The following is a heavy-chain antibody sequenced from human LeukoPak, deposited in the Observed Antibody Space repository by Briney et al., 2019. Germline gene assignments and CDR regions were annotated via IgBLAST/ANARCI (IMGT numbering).Heavy chain of an antibody. V-gene: IGHV1-69*05. D-gene: IGHD4-17*01. Sequence: ASVKVSCKASGGTFSSYAISWVRQAPGQGLEWMGRIIPIFGTANYAQKFQGRVTITTDESTSTAYMELSGLRSEDTAVYYCAREPDYDERGWGQGTLVTVSS. J-gene: IGHJ4*02. CDR2: IIPIFGTA. CDR3: AREPDYDERG. CDR1: GGTFSSYA.